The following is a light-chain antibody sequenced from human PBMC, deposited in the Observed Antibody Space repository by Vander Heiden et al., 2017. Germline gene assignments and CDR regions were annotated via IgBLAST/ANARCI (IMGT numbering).Light chain of an antibody. CDR1: QSVSNS. V-gene: IGKV3-11*01. J-gene: IGKJ4*01. CDR2: EAS. CDR3: QQRGSWPPT. Sequence: EIVLPQSPATLSLSSGERGTLSCRASQSVSNSLAWYQQKPGQAPRLLIYEASKRAIGIPARFSGSGSGTDFTLIIISLEPEDFAIYYCQQRGSWPPTFGGGTKVEIK.